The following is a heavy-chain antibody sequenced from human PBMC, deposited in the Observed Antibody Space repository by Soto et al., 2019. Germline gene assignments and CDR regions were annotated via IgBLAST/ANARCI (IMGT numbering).Heavy chain of an antibody. CDR3: ARAGLGDGSDY. Sequence: QVQLQESGPGLVKPSETLSLTCSVSGGSVSSGSYYWSWIRQPPGKGLEWIGYNYYSGSTQYNPSLKSRVTISVDTSKNQFSLKLRSVTAADTAVYSCARAGLGDGSDYWGQGTLVTVSS. V-gene: IGHV4-61*01. CDR1: GGSVSSGSYY. D-gene: IGHD1-26*01. J-gene: IGHJ4*02. CDR2: NYYSGST.